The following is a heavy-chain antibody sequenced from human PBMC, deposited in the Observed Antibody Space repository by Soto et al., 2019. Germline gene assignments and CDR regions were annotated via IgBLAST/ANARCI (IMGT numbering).Heavy chain of an antibody. D-gene: IGHD3-22*01. CDR1: GFTFSSYA. V-gene: IGHV3-23*01. J-gene: IGHJ1*01. Sequence: GGSLRLSCAASGFTFSSYAMSWVRQAPGKGLEWVSAISGSGGSTYYADSVKGRFTISRDNSKNTLYLQMNSLRAEDTAVYYCAKPYDSSGYYTRAEYFQHWGQGTLVTVSS. CDR3: AKPYDSSGYYTRAEYFQH. CDR2: ISGSGGST.